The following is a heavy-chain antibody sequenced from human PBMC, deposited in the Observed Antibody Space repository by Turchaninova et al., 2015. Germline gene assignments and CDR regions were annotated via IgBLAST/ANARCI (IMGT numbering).Heavy chain of an antibody. V-gene: IGHV4-59*08. D-gene: IGHD6-13*01. J-gene: IGHJ6*03. CDR2: SYYSGST. Sequence: QVQLQEXGXGLXXPSETXSLPXXVSXXXISSYYWSWIRQPPGKGLEWIGYSYYSGSTNYNPSLKSRVTISVDTSKNQFSLKLSSVTAADTAVYYCARRVEQQLGAFYYYYYMDVWGKGTTVTVSS. CDR1: XXXISSYY. CDR3: ARRVEQQLGAFYYYYYMDV.